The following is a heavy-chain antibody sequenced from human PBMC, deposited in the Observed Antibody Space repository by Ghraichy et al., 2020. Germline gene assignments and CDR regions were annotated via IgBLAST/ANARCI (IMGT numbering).Heavy chain of an antibody. CDR1: GGSISSGDYY. V-gene: IGHV4-30-4*01. Sequence: SETLSLTCTVSGGSISSGDYYWSWIRQPPGKGLEWIGYIYYSGSTYYNPSLKSRVTISVDTSKNQFSLKLSSVTAADTAVYYCARAPTYYDSRRPLGFDPWGQGTLVTVSS. CDR2: IYYSGST. D-gene: IGHD3-3*01. J-gene: IGHJ5*02. CDR3: ARAPTYYDSRRPLGFDP.